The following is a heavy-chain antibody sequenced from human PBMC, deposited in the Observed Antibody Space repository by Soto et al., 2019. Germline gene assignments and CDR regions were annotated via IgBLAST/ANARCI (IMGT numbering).Heavy chain of an antibody. CDR3: ARQKDPYCGGDCYPPVDY. V-gene: IGHV1-3*01. J-gene: IGHJ4*02. D-gene: IGHD2-21*02. Sequence: RASVKVSCKASGYTFVNFAIHWVRQAPGQRPEWMGWMNAGNGHTKYSQKFQGRVTIIRDTSATTAFMELSSLKSEDTAVYYCARQKDPYCGGDCYPPVDYWGQGTLVTVSS. CDR2: MNAGNGHT. CDR1: GYTFVNFA.